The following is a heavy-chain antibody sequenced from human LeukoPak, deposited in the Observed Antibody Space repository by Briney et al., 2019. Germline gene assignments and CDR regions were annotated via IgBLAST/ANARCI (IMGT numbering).Heavy chain of an antibody. D-gene: IGHD3-16*01. CDR1: GFTFSSYW. V-gene: IGHV3-7*01. CDR3: ARDGASGAFDI. J-gene: IGHJ3*02. CDR2: IKQDGSEK. Sequence: GGSLSLSCAASGFTFSSYWMSWVRQAPGKGLEWVANIKQDGSEKYYVDSMKGRFTISRDNAKNSLYLQMNSLRAEDTAVYYCARDGASGAFDIWGQGTMVTVSS.